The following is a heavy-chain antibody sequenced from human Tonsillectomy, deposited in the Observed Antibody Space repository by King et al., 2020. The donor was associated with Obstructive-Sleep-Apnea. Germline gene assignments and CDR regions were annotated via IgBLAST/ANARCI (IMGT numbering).Heavy chain of an antibody. CDR1: GFTFSTYA. Sequence: VQLVESGGGLAQPGGSLRLSCAASGFTFSTYAMSLVRQAPGKGLEWVSIISGSGGSTYYADSVKGLFTISRDNPKNTLYLQMNSLRDEDTAVYYCAVVGREQVYYYDRSGYYPYVANWGQGTLVTVSS. D-gene: IGHD3-22*01. V-gene: IGHV3-23*04. CDR3: AVVGREQVYYYDRSGYYPYVAN. CDR2: ISGSGGST. J-gene: IGHJ4*02.